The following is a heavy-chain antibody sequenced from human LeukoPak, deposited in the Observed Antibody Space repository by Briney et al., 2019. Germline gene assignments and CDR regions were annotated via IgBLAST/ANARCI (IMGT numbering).Heavy chain of an antibody. CDR1: GFTFSSYC. Sequence: GGSLRLSCAASGFTFSSYCMAWVRQAPGKGLEWVAHIKQDGSEKYYVDSVKGRFTISRDNAKTSLYLQMNSLRAEDTALYYCLYYDILTGTLRPSYWGQGTLVTVSS. CDR3: LYYDILTGTLRPSY. V-gene: IGHV3-7*03. D-gene: IGHD3-9*01. CDR2: IKQDGSEK. J-gene: IGHJ4*02.